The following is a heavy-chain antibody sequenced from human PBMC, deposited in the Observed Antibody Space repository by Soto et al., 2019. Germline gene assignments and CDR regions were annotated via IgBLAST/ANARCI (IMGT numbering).Heavy chain of an antibody. CDR3: AAEESSSVYYGMDV. D-gene: IGHD6-6*01. V-gene: IGHV1-58*01. CDR1: GFTFTSSA. Sequence: SVKVYCKASGFTFTSSAVQWVRQALGQRLEWIGWIVVGSGNTNYAQKFQERVTITRDMSTSTAYMELSSLRSEDTAVYYCAAEESSSVYYGMDVWGQGTTVTVSS. J-gene: IGHJ6*02. CDR2: IVVGSGNT.